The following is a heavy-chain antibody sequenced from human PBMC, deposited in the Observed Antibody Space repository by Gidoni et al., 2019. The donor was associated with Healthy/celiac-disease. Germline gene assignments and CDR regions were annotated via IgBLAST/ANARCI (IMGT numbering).Heavy chain of an antibody. CDR1: GFTFSSYR. CDR2: IWYDGSNK. J-gene: IGHJ6*02. Sequence: QVQLVESGGGVVQPGRSLRLHCAASGFTFSSYRMHWLRQAPGKGREWVAVIWYDGSNKYYADAGKGRFTISRDKSKNTLYLQMNSLRAEETAVYYCARVGTVLRFLEWLPPWWGGMDVWGQGTTVTVSS. V-gene: IGHV3-33*01. D-gene: IGHD3-3*01. CDR3: ARVGTVLRFLEWLPPWWGGMDV.